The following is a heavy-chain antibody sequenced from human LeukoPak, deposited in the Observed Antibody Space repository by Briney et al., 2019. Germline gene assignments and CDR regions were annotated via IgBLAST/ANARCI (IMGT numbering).Heavy chain of an antibody. V-gene: IGHV3-53*01. J-gene: IGHJ4*02. CDR1: GFTVSSNY. CDR3: ARATTAWLQMGY. Sequence: GGSLRLSCAASGFTVSSNYMSWVRQAPGKGLEWVSVIYSGGSTYYAHSVKGRFTISRDNSKNTQHLQMNSLRAEDTAMYYCARATTAWLQMGYWGQGSLVTVSS. D-gene: IGHD5-18*01. CDR2: IYSGGST.